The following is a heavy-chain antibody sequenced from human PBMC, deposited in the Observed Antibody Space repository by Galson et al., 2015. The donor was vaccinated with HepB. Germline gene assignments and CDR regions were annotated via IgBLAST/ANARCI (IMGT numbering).Heavy chain of an antibody. CDR1: GYTFTSYA. Sequence: SVKVSCKASGYTFTSYAMHWVRQAPGQRLEWMGWINAGNGNTKYSQKFQGRVTITRDTSASTAYMELSSLRSEDTAVYYCARGLGIAGEDFDYWGQGTLVTVSS. D-gene: IGHD6-13*01. J-gene: IGHJ4*02. CDR3: ARGLGIAGEDFDY. CDR2: INAGNGNT. V-gene: IGHV1-3*01.